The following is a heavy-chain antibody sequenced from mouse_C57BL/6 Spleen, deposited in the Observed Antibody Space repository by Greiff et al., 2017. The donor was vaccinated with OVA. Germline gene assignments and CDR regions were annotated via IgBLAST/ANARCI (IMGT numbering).Heavy chain of an antibody. D-gene: IGHD2-3*01. J-gene: IGHJ2*01. CDR1: GYTFTSYG. V-gene: IGHV1-81*01. CDR3: ARGAGYYGY. Sequence: VQRVESGAELARPGASVKLSCKASGYTFTSYGISWVKQRTGQGLEWIGEIYPRSGNTYYNEKFKGKATLTADKSSSTAYMELRSLTSEDSAVYFCARGAGYYGYWGQGTTLTVSS. CDR2: IYPRSGNT.